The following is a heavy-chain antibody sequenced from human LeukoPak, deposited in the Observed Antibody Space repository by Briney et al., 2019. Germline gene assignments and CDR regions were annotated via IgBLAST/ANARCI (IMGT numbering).Heavy chain of an antibody. J-gene: IGHJ6*01. CDR1: GFTFGSYA. D-gene: IGHD6-13*01. CDR2: ISGGSEDT. CDR3: ARTIAQYSNSWLYFYYGLDV. V-gene: IGHV3-23*01. Sequence: GGSLRLSCTASGFTFGSYAMSWVRQAPEKGLEWVSSISGGSEDTYYADSVKGRFTISRDNSKSTLYLQMNSLRAEDTAVYYCARTIAQYSNSWLYFYYGLDVWGRGTTVTVSS.